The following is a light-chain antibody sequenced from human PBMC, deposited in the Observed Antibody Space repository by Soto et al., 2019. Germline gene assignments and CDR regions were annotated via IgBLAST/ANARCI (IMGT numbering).Light chain of an antibody. CDR1: QSIYTY. Sequence: DIQMTQSPSTLSASVGDRVTITCRASQSIYTYLAWYQQKAGKAPKPLIYKASTLESGVPSRFSGSGSGTEFNLTISSLQPDDFATYYCQEYHRYSPVCTFGPGNKVEIK. J-gene: IGKJ3*01. V-gene: IGKV1-5*03. CDR3: QEYHRYSPVCT. CDR2: KAS.